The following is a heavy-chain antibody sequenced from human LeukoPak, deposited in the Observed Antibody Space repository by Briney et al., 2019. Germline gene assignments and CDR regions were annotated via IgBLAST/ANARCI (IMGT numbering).Heavy chain of an antibody. CDR1: GGSFSGYY. J-gene: IGHJ5*02. CDR3: ARGGGITIFGVALNWFDP. Sequence: SETLSLPCAVYGGSFSGYYWSWIRQPPGKGLEWIGEINHSGSTNYNPSLKSRVTISVDTSKNQFSLKLSSVTAADTAVYYCARGGGITIFGVALNWFDPWGQGTLVTVSS. CDR2: INHSGST. V-gene: IGHV4-34*01. D-gene: IGHD3-3*01.